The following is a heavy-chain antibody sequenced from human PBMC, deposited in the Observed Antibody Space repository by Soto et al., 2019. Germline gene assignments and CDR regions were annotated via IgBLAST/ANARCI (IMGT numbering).Heavy chain of an antibody. J-gene: IGHJ4*02. Sequence: QVQLVESGGGVVQPGRSLRLSCAASGFTFSSYGMHWVRQAPGKGLEWVAVISYDGSNKYYADSVKGRFTISRDNFKYTLYLQMNSLRAEDTAVYYCAVFRGFDYWVQGTLVTVSS. D-gene: IGHD3-3*01. CDR1: GFTFSSYG. V-gene: IGHV3-30*03. CDR2: ISYDGSNK. CDR3: AVFRGFDY.